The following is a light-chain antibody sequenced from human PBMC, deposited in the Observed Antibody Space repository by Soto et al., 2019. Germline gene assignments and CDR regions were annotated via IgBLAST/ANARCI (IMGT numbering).Light chain of an antibody. CDR3: QHLRAYPFS. J-gene: IGKJ2*03. CDR1: QDINTY. V-gene: IGKV1-9*01. Sequence: DIQLTQSPSFLSASVGDRVTVSCRASQDINTYLAWFQQKPGKVPQLLVYPASTLQDGVPSRFSGRGSGTEFTLTINNLQPEDFATYYCQHLRAYPFSFGQGTKLDVK. CDR2: PAS.